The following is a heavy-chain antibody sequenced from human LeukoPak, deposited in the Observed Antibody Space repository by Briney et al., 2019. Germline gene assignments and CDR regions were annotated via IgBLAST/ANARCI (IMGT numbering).Heavy chain of an antibody. Sequence: ASVKVSCKASGYTFTGYYMQWVRQAPGQGLEWMGWSNSDSGATSYARKFLGRVTMTGDTSISAVSMELSSLRSDDTAVYYCARDFYDSSDAYDIWGQGTMVTVSS. D-gene: IGHD3-22*01. CDR2: SNSDSGAT. CDR1: GYTFTGYY. CDR3: ARDFYDSSDAYDI. J-gene: IGHJ3*02. V-gene: IGHV1-2*02.